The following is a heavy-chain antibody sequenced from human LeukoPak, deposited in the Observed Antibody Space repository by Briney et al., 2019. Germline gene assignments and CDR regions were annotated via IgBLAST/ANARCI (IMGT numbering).Heavy chain of an antibody. V-gene: IGHV3-15*01. CDR2: IKSKTDGGTT. J-gene: IGHJ4*02. D-gene: IGHD1-26*01. CDR1: GFTFSNAW. CDR3: TVGEWELPTFDY. Sequence: PGGSLRLSCAASGFTFSNAWMSWVRQAPGKGLEWVGRIKSKTDGGTTDYAAPVKGRFTISRDDSKNTLYLQMNSLKTEDTAVYYCTVGEWELPTFDYWGQGTLVTVSS.